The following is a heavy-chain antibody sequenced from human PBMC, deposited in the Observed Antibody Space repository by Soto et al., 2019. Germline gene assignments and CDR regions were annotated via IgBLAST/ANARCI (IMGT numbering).Heavy chain of an antibody. CDR1: GFTFSSYA. CDR3: TRGPPVGAIDY. D-gene: IGHD1-26*01. CDR2: ISYDGSNK. V-gene: IGHV3-30-3*01. J-gene: IGHJ4*02. Sequence: QVQLVESGGGVVQPGRSLRLSCAASGFTFSSYAMHWVRQAPGKGLEWVAVISYDGSNKYYADSVKGRFTISRDNSKNTLYLQMNSLKTEDTAVYYCTRGPPVGAIDYWGQGTLVTVSS.